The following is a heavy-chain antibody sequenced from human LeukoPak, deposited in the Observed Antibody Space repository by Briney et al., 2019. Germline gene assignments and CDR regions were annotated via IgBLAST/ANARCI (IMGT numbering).Heavy chain of an antibody. CDR1: GGSISSYY. J-gene: IGHJ4*02. D-gene: IGHD4-11*01. Sequence: SSETLSLTCTVSGGSISSYYWSWIRQPPGKGLEWIGYIYYSGSTNYNPSLKSRVTISVDTSKNQFSLKLSSVTAADTAVYYCARGPSAYDYRDYWGQGTLVTVSS. CDR2: IYYSGST. CDR3: ARGPSAYDYRDY. V-gene: IGHV4-59*01.